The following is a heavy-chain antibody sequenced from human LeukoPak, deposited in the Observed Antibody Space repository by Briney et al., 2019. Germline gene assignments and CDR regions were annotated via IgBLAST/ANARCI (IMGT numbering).Heavy chain of an antibody. D-gene: IGHD4-17*01. Sequence: PSETLSLTCTVSGGSISGYYWSWIRQPPGKGLEWIGYIYYSGSTNYNPSLKSRVTISVDTSKNQFSLKLSSVTAADTAVYYCARGGADGDYYYYGMDVWGQGTTVTVSS. CDR2: IYYSGST. J-gene: IGHJ6*02. V-gene: IGHV4-59*01. CDR1: GGSISGYY. CDR3: ARGGADGDYYYYGMDV.